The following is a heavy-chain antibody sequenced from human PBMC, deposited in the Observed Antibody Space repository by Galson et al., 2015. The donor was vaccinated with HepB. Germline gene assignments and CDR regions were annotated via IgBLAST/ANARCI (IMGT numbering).Heavy chain of an antibody. CDR2: ISSSGDTT. CDR1: GFTFSDYY. CDR3: ARSGCDTATCYGMDV. Sequence: SLRLSCAASGFTFSDYYMSWIRQAPGKGLEWVSYISSSGDTTYYTDSVKGRFTISRDNAKNSLFLQMNGLRAEDTAVYYCARSGCDTATCYGMDVWGQETTVTVSS. J-gene: IGHJ6*02. V-gene: IGHV3-11*01. D-gene: IGHD2-21*01.